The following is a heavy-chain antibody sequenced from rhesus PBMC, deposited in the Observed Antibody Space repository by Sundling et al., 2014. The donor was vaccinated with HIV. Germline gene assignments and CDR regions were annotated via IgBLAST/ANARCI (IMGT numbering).Heavy chain of an antibody. V-gene: IGHV4-165*01. CDR1: GGSFSGYY. D-gene: IGHD5-24*01. CDR2: ISGSSGST. J-gene: IGHJ2*01. Sequence: QVQLQESGPGLVKPSETLSLTCAVSGGSFSGYYWGWIRQPPGKGLEWIGYISGSSGSTDYNPSLKSRVTISTDTSKNQFSLKLSSVTAADTAVYYCARDNGYRNWYFDLWGPGTPITISS. CDR3: ARDNGYRNWYFDL.